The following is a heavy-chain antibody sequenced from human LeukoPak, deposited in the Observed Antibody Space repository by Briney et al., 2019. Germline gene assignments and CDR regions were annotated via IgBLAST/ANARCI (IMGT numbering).Heavy chain of an antibody. CDR1: GGSFSGYY. Sequence: PSETLSLTCAVYGGSFSGYYWSWIRQPPGKGLEWIGEINHSGSTNYNPSLKSRVTISVDTSKNQFSLKLSSVTAADTAVYYCARIPTYYYGSGSYFDYWGQGTLVTVSS. J-gene: IGHJ4*02. D-gene: IGHD3-10*01. V-gene: IGHV4-34*01. CDR3: ARIPTYYYGSGSYFDY. CDR2: INHSGST.